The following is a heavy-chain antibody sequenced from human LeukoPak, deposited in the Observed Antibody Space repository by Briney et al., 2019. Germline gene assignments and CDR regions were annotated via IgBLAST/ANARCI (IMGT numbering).Heavy chain of an antibody. CDR2: IKQDETEE. CDR1: GFTFSNYW. CDR3: AREGNRRAFDI. J-gene: IGHJ3*02. V-gene: IGHV3-7*01. Sequence: GGSLRLSCAASGFTFSNYWMSWVRQAPGKGLEWVANIKQDETEEDYVDSVKGRFTISRDNAKNSLYLQMNSLRAEDTAVYYCAREGNRRAFDIWGQGTVVTASS. D-gene: IGHD1-14*01.